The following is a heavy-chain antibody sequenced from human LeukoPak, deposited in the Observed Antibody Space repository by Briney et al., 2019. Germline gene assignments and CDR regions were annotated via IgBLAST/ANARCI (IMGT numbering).Heavy chain of an antibody. D-gene: IGHD6-19*01. CDR2: MHTRGST. CDR3: VRDGTGDSSGWHL. V-gene: IGHV4-4*07. Sequence: SEPLSLTCTVSGGSISTFYWGWIRQPAGKGLEWIGRMHTRGSTDYNPSLKSRVTISVDTSQNQFFLRLRSVTAGDTAVYYCVRDGTGDSSGWHLWGQGTLVTVSP. CDR1: GGSISTFY. J-gene: IGHJ4*02.